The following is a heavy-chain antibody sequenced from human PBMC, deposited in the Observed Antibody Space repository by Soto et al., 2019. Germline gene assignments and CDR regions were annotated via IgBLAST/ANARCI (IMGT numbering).Heavy chain of an antibody. V-gene: IGHV1-69*06. CDR3: ARSYYGSGSYWFYGMDV. J-gene: IGHJ6*02. Sequence: QVQLVQSGAEVKKPGSSVKVSCKASGGTFGNSAISWVRQAPGQGLEWMGGIIPSFATGNSAPEFQGRLTITADKSTSKAYMELSSLRSEDTAVYYCARSYYGSGSYWFYGMDVWGQGNTVTVSS. D-gene: IGHD3-10*01. CDR1: GGTFGNSA. CDR2: IIPSFATG.